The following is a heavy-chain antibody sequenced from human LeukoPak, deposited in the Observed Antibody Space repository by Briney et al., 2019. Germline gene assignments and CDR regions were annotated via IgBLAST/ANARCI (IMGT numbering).Heavy chain of an antibody. D-gene: IGHD4-23*01. CDR1: GASVSSDAYY. J-gene: IGHJ4*02. CDR3: ARVDGGNSVRPDY. CDR2: IYTRRNT. Sequence: SETLSLTCTVSGASVSSDAYYWTWIRQPAGKGLEWIGRIYTRRNTNYHPSLKSRVSISLDTSKNQFSLKLSSVPAADTAVYYCARVDGGNSVRPDYWGQGALVTVSS. V-gene: IGHV4-61*02.